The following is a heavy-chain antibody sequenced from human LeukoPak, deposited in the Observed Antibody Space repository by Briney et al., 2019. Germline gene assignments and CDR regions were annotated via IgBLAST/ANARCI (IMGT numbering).Heavy chain of an antibody. V-gene: IGHV4-31*03. CDR2: IYYSGST. CDR1: GGSINSGGYY. Sequence: SETLSLTCTVSGGSINSGGYYWSWIRQHPGEGLEWIGYIYYSGSTYYNPSLKSRVTISVDTSNNQFSLKLSSVTAADTAVYYCARGRAYYDSKAFDIWGQGTMVTVSS. D-gene: IGHD3-22*01. J-gene: IGHJ3*02. CDR3: ARGRAYYDSKAFDI.